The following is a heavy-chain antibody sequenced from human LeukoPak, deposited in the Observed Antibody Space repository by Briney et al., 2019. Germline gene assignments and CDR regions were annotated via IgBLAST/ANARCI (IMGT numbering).Heavy chain of an antibody. D-gene: IGHD3-10*01. Sequence: GGSLRLSCAASGFTFSSYSMNWVRQAPGRGLEWVSSISSSSSYIYYADSVKGRFTISRDNAKNSLYLQMNSLRAEDTAVYYCARVGPEFRSPLDYWGQGTLVTVSS. CDR2: ISSSSSYI. J-gene: IGHJ4*02. V-gene: IGHV3-21*01. CDR1: GFTFSSYS. CDR3: ARVGPEFRSPLDY.